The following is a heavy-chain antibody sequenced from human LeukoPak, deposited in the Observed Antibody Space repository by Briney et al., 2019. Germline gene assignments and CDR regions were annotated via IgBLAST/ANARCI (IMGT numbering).Heavy chain of an antibody. CDR2: ISYDGSIK. V-gene: IGHV3-30*18. CDR3: AKYGMTTVTYIDY. CDR1: GGSISSGG. J-gene: IGHJ4*02. D-gene: IGHD4-17*01. Sequence: LSLTCTVSGGSISSGGYYWSRIRQPPGKGLEWVAVISYDGSIKYYADSVKGRFTISRDSSKNTLYLQMNSLRAEDTAVYYCAKYGMTTVTYIDYWGQGTLVTVSS.